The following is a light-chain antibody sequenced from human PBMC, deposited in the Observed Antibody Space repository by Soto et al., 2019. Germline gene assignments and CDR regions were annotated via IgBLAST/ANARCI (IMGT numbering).Light chain of an antibody. Sequence: DIQMTQSPSSLSASVGDRVTITCRASQSINKYFNWYQQKSGKDPILLISTTSNLQSGVPSRFSGSGSGTDFTLTIASLQPEHFATYYCQQCDSFPLTFGGGTKVEIK. CDR3: QQCDSFPLT. V-gene: IGKV1-39*01. CDR1: QSINKY. CDR2: TTS. J-gene: IGKJ4*01.